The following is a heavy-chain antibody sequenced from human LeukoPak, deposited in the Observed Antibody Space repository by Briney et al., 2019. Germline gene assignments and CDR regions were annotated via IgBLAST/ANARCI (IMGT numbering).Heavy chain of an antibody. CDR3: ARDRRSYGDYAAFDI. Sequence: PSETLSLTCAVSGYSISSGYYWGWIRQPPGEGLEWIGSIYHSGSTYYNPSLKSRVTISVDTSKNQFSLKLSSVTAADTAVYYCARDRRSYGDYAAFDIWGQGTMVTVSS. CDR1: GYSISSGYY. CDR2: IYHSGST. D-gene: IGHD4-17*01. J-gene: IGHJ3*02. V-gene: IGHV4-38-2*02.